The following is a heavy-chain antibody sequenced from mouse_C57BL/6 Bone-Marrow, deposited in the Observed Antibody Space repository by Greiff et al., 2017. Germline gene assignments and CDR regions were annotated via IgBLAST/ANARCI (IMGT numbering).Heavy chain of an antibody. J-gene: IGHJ2*01. CDR3: SSFDGNYIDF. V-gene: IGHV14-4*01. Sequence: VQLQQSGAELVRPGASVKLSCTASGFTIKDDYIHWVKQRPEQGLEWIGWIDPEIGDTEYASKFQGKATITSDTSSNTAYLQLSSRTSEDTAVYDCSSFDGNYIDFWGQGTPLTVAS. D-gene: IGHD2-3*01. CDR1: GFTIKDDY. CDR2: IDPEIGDT.